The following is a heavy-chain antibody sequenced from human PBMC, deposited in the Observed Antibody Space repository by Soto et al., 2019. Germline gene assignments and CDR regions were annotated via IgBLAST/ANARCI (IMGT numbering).Heavy chain of an antibody. V-gene: IGHV3-48*01. CDR2: ISSSSSTI. Sequence: PGGSLRLSCAASGFTFSSYSMNWVRQAPGKGLEWVSYISSSSSTIYYADSVKGRFTISRDNSKNTLYLQMNSLRAEDTAVYYCAKENGYSSSWFEFDYWGQGT. CDR3: AKENGYSSSWFEFDY. D-gene: IGHD6-13*01. CDR1: GFTFSSYS. J-gene: IGHJ4*02.